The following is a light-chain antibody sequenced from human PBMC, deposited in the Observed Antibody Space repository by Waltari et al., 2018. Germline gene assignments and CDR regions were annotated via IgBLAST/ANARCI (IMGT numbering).Light chain of an antibody. CDR1: ESVLFSSRNKNH. CDR2: WAS. CDR3: QQYYDSPLT. V-gene: IGKV4-1*01. Sequence: DIVMTQSPDSLAVSLGELATIHCKSSESVLFSSRNKNHLAWYQQKPGHPPKLLLYWASTRESGVPDRFSGSGSGTDFTLTISSLQAEDVAIYYCQQYYDSPLTFGGGTKVEIK. J-gene: IGKJ4*01.